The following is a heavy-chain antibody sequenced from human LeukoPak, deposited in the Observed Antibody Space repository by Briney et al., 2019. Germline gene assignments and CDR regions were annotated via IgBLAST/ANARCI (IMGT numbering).Heavy chain of an antibody. V-gene: IGHV3-53*01. CDR1: GFTFSSNY. D-gene: IGHD3-10*01. CDR3: ARDPGLGRIGDDVFDI. Sequence: GGSLRLSCAASGFTFSSNYMSWVRQAPGKGLEWVSVIYSGGNTYYADCVKGRFTISRDNSKNTLFLQMNSLRAEDTAVYYCARDPGLGRIGDDVFDIWGQGTMVTVSS. J-gene: IGHJ3*02. CDR2: IYSGGNT.